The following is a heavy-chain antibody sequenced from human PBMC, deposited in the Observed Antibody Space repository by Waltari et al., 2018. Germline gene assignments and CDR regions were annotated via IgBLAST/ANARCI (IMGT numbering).Heavy chain of an antibody. CDR1: GGTFSSYA. Sequence: QVQLVQSGAEVKKPGSSVKVSCKASGGTFSSYAISWVRQAPGQGLEWMGGIIPIVGTANYAQKFQGRVTITADESTSTAYMELSSLRSEDTAVYYCARGSGEDTAIPLQYYFDYWGQGTLVTVSS. J-gene: IGHJ4*02. V-gene: IGHV1-69*01. CDR3: ARGSGEDTAIPLQYYFDY. D-gene: IGHD5-18*01. CDR2: IIPIVGTA.